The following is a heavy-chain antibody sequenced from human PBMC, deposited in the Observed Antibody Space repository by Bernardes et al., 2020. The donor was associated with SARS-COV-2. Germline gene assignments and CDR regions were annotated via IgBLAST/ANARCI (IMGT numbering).Heavy chain of an antibody. D-gene: IGHD6-19*01. CDR2: INPNSGGT. CDR1: GYTFTGYY. CDR3: ARRESSGWYRLFDY. J-gene: IGHJ4*02. V-gene: IGHV1-2*02. Sequence: ASVKVSCKASGYTFTGYYMHWVRQAPGQGLEWMGWINPNSGGTNYAQKFQGRVTMTRDTSISTAYMELSRLRSDDTAVYYCARRESSGWYRLFDYWGQGTLVTVSS.